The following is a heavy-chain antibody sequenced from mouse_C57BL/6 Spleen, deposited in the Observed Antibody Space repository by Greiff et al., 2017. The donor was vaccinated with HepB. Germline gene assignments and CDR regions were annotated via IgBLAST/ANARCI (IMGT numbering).Heavy chain of an antibody. J-gene: IGHJ3*01. CDR2: IDPENGDT. CDR3: TRAEGAGFAY. Sequence: EVQLQQSGAELVRPGASVKLSCTASGFNIKDDYMHWVKQRPEQGLEWIGWIDPENGDTEYASKFQGKATITADTSSNTAYLQLSSLTSEDTAVYYCTRAEGAGFAYWGQGTLVTVSA. CDR1: GFNIKDDY. V-gene: IGHV14-4*01.